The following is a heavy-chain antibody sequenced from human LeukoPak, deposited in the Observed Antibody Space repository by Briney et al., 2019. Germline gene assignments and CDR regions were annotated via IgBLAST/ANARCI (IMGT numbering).Heavy chain of an antibody. V-gene: IGHV1-69*04. Sequence: ASVKVSCKASGGTFSSYAISWVRQAPGQGLEWMGRIIPILGIANYAQKFQGRVTITADKSTSTAYMELSRLRSDDTAVYYCARAVTMDVLVSSHGFDYWGQGTLVTVSS. D-gene: IGHD4-17*01. CDR1: GGTFSSYA. CDR2: IIPILGIA. CDR3: ARAVTMDVLVSSHGFDY. J-gene: IGHJ4*02.